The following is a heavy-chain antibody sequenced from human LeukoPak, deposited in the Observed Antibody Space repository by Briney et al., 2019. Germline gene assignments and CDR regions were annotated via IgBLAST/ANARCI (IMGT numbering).Heavy chain of an antibody. CDR2: ISGSSSYI. V-gene: IGHV3-21*01. CDR1: GFTFSSYS. CDR3: ARDPGSGYVNNWFDP. D-gene: IGHD3-22*01. Sequence: GGSLRLSCAASGFTFSSYSMNWVRQAPGKGLEWVSSISGSSSYIYYADSVKGRFTISRDNAKNSLYLQMYSLRAEDTAVYYCARDPGSGYVNNWFDPWGQGTLVTVSP. J-gene: IGHJ5*02.